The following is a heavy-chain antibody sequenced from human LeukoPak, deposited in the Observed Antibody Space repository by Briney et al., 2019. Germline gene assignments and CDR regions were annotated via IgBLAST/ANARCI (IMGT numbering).Heavy chain of an antibody. CDR1: GGSISSYY. CDR2: IYYSGST. J-gene: IGHJ3*02. Sequence: PSETLSLTCTVSGGSISSYYWSWIRQPPGKGLEWIGYIYYSGSTNYNPSLKSRVTISVDTSKNQFSLKLSSVTAADTAVYYCLLRREVDGDAFDIWGQGTMVTVSS. V-gene: IGHV4-59*01. CDR3: LLRREVDGDAFDI. D-gene: IGHD3-22*01.